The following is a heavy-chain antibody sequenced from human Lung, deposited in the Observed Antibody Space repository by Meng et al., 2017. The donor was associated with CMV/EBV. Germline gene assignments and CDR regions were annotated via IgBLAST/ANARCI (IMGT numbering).Heavy chain of an antibody. CDR1: GDTFNSYS. D-gene: IGHD2-2*01. J-gene: IGHJ6*02. V-gene: IGHV1-69*05. Sequence: SXXVSXKASGDTFNSYSISWVRQAPGQGLEWMGGSIPMYATVNYAQKFQGRVTITTDESASTAYMELSSLRSEDTGVYYCVRDCRVASCYDYYYYGMDVWGQGTXVTVSS. CDR2: SIPMYATV. CDR3: VRDCRVASCYDYYYYGMDV.